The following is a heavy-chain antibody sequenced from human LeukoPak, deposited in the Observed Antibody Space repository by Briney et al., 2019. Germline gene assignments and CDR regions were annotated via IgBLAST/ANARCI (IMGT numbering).Heavy chain of an antibody. CDR3: ARVPLGEFKGFDP. Sequence: GGSLRLSCAASGFTFSSYWMHWVRQVPGKGLVWVSRINTDGNSTRYADSVKGRFPISRDNAKNTLYLQMNSLRAEDTAVYYCARVPLGEFKGFDPWGQGTLVTVSS. CDR2: INTDGNST. D-gene: IGHD3-10*01. CDR1: GFTFSSYW. V-gene: IGHV3-74*01. J-gene: IGHJ5*02.